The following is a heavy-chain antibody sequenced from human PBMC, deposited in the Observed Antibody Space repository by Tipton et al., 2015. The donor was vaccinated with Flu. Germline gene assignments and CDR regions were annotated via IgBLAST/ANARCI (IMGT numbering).Heavy chain of an antibody. CDR2: ISASGST. J-gene: IGHJ5*02. D-gene: IGHD1-1*01. V-gene: IGHV4-4*07. Sequence: LRLSCTVPGGSMNNYYWSWIRQPAGKGLEWIGRISASGSTTDYNPSLKSRATMSIDTSKNQFSLNRRYVTAADTAVYYCARDRYAGSYNYFDPWRQGTLVSVSS. CDR3: ARDRYAGSYNYFDP. CDR1: GGSMNNYY.